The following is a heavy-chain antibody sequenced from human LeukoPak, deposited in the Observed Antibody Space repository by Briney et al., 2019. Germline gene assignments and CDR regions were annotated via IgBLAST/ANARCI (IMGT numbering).Heavy chain of an antibody. CDR3: ARDLGGRDAFDI. J-gene: IGHJ3*02. CDR2: ISSSSSYI. Sequence: GGSLRLSCAASGFTFSSYSMNWVRQAPGKGLEWVSSISSSSSYIYYADSVRGRFTISRDNAKNSLHLQMNSLRAEDTAVYYCARDLGGRDAFDIWGQGTMVTVSS. D-gene: IGHD3-16*01. V-gene: IGHV3-21*01. CDR1: GFTFSSYS.